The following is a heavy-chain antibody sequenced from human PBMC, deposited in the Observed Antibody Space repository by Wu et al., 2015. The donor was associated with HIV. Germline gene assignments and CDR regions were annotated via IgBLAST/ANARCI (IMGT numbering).Heavy chain of an antibody. V-gene: IGHV1-58*03. D-gene: IGHD5-12*01. J-gene: IGHJ6*02. CDR2: IVIDSGNI. CDR3: AASVWLRLDYGMDV. CDR1: GFTFTSSA. Sequence: QMQLVQPGPEVKKPGTSVKVSCKTSGFTFTSSALQWVRQARGQRLEWIGWIVIDSGNINYAQKFQERVTITRDTSTSTAYMELSNVRSEDTAVYYCAASVWLRLDYGMDVWGQGTTVTVSS.